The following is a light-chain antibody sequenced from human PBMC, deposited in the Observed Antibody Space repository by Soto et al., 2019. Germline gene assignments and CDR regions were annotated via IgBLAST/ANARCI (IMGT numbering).Light chain of an antibody. Sequence: EIVLTQSPGTLSLSPGDTATLSCRASQSVRSNFLAWYQHKPGQAPRLLIHDASSRATGIPDRFSGSGSDRDFTLTISRLEPEDFAVYYCQQYASSPRTFGQGTKLEIK. CDR2: DAS. J-gene: IGKJ2*01. CDR1: QSVRSNF. V-gene: IGKV3-20*01. CDR3: QQYASSPRT.